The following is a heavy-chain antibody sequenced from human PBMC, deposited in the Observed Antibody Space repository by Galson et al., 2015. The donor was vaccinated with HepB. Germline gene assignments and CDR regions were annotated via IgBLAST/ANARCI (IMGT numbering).Heavy chain of an antibody. J-gene: IGHJ6*03. CDR2: ISGSGGPT. CDR1: GFTFSSYA. Sequence: SLRLSCAASGFTFSSYAMSWVRQAPGKGLEWVSAISGSGGPTYYADSVRGRFTISRDNSKNTLYLQLNSLRADDTAVYYCAKDHGYYYYMDVWGKGTTVTVSS. V-gene: IGHV3-23*01. CDR3: AKDHGYYYYMDV.